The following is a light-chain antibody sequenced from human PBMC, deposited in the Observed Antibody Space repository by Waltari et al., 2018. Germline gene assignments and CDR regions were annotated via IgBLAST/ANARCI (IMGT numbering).Light chain of an antibody. J-gene: IGKJ1*01. Sequence: DIVMTQSPDSLAVSLGERATIHCESSQSVLYSSNHKNYLAWYQQKPGQPPKLLIYWASTRDSGVPDRFSGSGSGTDFTLSISSLQAEDVAFYYCQQYYTTPWTFGQGTKVEIK. V-gene: IGKV4-1*01. CDR2: WAS. CDR3: QQYYTTPWT. CDR1: QSVLYSSNHKNY.